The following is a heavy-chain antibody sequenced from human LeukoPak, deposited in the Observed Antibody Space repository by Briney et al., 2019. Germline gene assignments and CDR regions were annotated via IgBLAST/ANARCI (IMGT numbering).Heavy chain of an antibody. J-gene: IGHJ1*01. CDR2: INPSGGST. Sequence: ASVKVSCKASGYTFTSYYMHWVRQAPGQGLEWMGIINPSGGSTSYAQKFQGRVTMTGDTSTSTAYMELRSLRSDDTAVYYCARGPSSSWLPEYFQHWGQGTLVTVSS. CDR3: ARGPSSSWLPEYFQH. CDR1: GYTFTSYY. V-gene: IGHV1-46*01. D-gene: IGHD6-13*01.